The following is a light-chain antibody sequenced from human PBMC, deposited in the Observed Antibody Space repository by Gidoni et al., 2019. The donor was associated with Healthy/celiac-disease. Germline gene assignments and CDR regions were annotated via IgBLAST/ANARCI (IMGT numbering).Light chain of an antibody. CDR2: SYS. Sequence: SYVLTQPPSVSVAPGKTARINCGGNNIGSKSVHWYQQKPGRAPVLVIYSYSDRPSGIPERFSGSNAGNTATLTISRVEAGDEADYYCQVWDSSSDHPGYVFGTGTKVTVL. V-gene: IGLV3-21*04. CDR3: QVWDSSSDHPGYV. CDR1: NIGSKS. J-gene: IGLJ1*01.